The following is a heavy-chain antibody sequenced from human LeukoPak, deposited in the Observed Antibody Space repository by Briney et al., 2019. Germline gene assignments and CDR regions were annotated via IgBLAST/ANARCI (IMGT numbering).Heavy chain of an antibody. J-gene: IGHJ4*02. CDR2: INWNGGST. D-gene: IGHD1-26*01. V-gene: IGHV3-20*04. CDR1: GFTFDDYG. Sequence: GSLRLSCAASGFTFDDYGMSWVRQAPGKGLEWVSGINWNGGSTGYADSVKGRFTISRDNAKNSLYLQMNSLRAEDTALYYCAREGGSGSPYYFDYWGQGTLVTVSS. CDR3: AREGGSGSPYYFDY.